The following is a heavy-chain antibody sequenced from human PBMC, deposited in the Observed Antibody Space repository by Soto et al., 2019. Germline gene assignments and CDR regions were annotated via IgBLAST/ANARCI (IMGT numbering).Heavy chain of an antibody. V-gene: IGHV1-18*01. CDR1: GYTFNFYG. D-gene: IGHD6-6*01. CDR3: ARLPGGTAPRPDY. J-gene: IGHJ4*02. Sequence: RASVKVSCKASGYTFNFYGITWVRQAPGQGLEWMGWISGFNGNTNYAADLQGRVTMTTDTSTSTAYMELRGLRSDDTAVYYCARLPGGTAPRPDYWGQGTMVTVSS. CDR2: ISGFNGNT.